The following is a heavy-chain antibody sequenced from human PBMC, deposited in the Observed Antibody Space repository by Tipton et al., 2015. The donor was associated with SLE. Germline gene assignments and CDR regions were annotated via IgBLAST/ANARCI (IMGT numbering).Heavy chain of an antibody. V-gene: IGHV4-39*07. Sequence: LRLSCNVYGASISDINYSWGWGWVRQSPGKGLEWIATFYSSGSPNSRSPYYSPSLKSRVTISLDTSKSLFSLRLSSVTAADTAVYFCARRIPHHYYFDLWGRGTLVTVSS. CDR2: FYSSGSPNSRSP. J-gene: IGHJ2*01. CDR3: ARRIPHHYYFDL. CDR1: GASISDINYS. D-gene: IGHD1-26*01.